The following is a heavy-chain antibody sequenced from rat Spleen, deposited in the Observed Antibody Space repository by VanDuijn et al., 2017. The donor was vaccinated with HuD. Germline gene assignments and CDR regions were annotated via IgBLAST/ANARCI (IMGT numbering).Heavy chain of an antibody. V-gene: IGHV5-29*01. Sequence: EVQLVESDGGLVQPGRSLKLSCAASGFTFSDYYMAWVRQAPTKGLEWVATISYDGSSTYYRDSAKGRFTISRDNAKSTLYLQMDSLGSEDTATYYCARGTRNYSSYGGFAYWGQGTLVTVSS. D-gene: IGHD1-2*01. J-gene: IGHJ3*01. CDR1: GFTFSDYY. CDR3: ARGTRNYSSYGGFAY. CDR2: ISYDGSST.